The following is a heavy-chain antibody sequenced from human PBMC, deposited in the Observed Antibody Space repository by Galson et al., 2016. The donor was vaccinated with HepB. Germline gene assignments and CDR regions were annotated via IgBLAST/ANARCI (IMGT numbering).Heavy chain of an antibody. CDR3: VQGSTAPAV. Sequence: FPRLRCPFSEVAFSQDGLTRGRHAPAPGAEVVARLRRSRDSRDDADYVRGRFTISRDNSKNTLSVQMNSLTADDTAIYYCVQGSTAPAVWGKGTTVTVSS. J-gene: IGHJ6*04. V-gene: IGHV3-23*01. CDR1: EVAFSQDG. D-gene: IGHD1-26*01. CDR2: LRRSRDSR.